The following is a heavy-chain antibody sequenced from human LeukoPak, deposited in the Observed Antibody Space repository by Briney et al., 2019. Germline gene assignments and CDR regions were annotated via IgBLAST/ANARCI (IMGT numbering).Heavy chain of an antibody. CDR2: IYTSGST. D-gene: IGHD7-27*01. V-gene: IGHV4-61*02. CDR3: ARFPELGDWFDP. Sequence: NPSETLSLTCTVSGGSISSGSYYWSWIRQPAGKGLEWIGRIYTSGSTNYNPSLKSRVTISVDTSKNQFSLKLSSVTAADTAVYYCARFPELGDWFDPWGQGTLVTVSS. CDR1: GGSISSGSYY. J-gene: IGHJ5*02.